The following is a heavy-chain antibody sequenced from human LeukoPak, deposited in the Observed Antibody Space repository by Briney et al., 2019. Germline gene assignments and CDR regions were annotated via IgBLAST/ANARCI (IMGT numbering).Heavy chain of an antibody. CDR2: VTSSGGSK. CDR1: GFTLSSYA. V-gene: IGHV3-23*01. Sequence: GGSLRLSCAASGFTLSSYAMSWVRQAPGKGLESVSFVTSSGGSKFYADSVKGRFTISRDNSKNTLYLQMNILRAEDTAVYYCAKVTYDRSGXXXSFDYWGQGXLVTVS. CDR3: AKVTYDRSGXXXSFDY. D-gene: IGHD3-22*01. J-gene: IGHJ4*02.